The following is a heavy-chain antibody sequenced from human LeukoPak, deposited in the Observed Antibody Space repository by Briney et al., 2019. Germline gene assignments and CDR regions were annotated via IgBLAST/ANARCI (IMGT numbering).Heavy chain of an antibody. Sequence: PSETLSLTGAVYGGSFSGYYWSWIRQPPGKGLEWIGEINHSGSTNYNPSLKSRVTILVDTSKNQFSLKLRSVTAADTAVYYCVSLRKRGGAFDNWGQGTMVTVSS. CDR3: VSLRKRGGAFDN. CDR2: INHSGST. V-gene: IGHV4-34*01. J-gene: IGHJ3*02. CDR1: GGSFSGYY.